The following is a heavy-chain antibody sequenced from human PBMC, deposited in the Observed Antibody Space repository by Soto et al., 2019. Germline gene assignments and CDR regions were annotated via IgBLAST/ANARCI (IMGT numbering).Heavy chain of an antibody. CDR2: IDPSDSYT. V-gene: IGHV5-10-1*03. J-gene: IGHJ6*02. CDR1: GYSFTSYW. D-gene: IGHD2-2*01. Sequence: EVQLVQSGAEVKKPGESLRISCKGSGYSFTSYWISWVRQMPGKGLEWMGRIDPSDSYTNYSPSFQGHVTISADKSISTAYLQWSSLKASDTAMYYCARFSWDIVVVPAAKNYYYYYGMDVWGQGTTVTVSS. CDR3: ARFSWDIVVVPAAKNYYYYYGMDV.